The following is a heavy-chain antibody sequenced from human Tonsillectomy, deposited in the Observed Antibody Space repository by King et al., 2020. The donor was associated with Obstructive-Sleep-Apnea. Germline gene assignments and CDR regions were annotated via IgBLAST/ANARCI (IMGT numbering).Heavy chain of an antibody. Sequence: VQLVESGGGVVQPGRSLRLSCAASGFTFSSYAIHWVRQAPGKGLEWVAVISYDGSNKYYADSVKGRFTISRDNSKNTLYLQMTSLRAEDTAVYYCAREDGDYKSPIGYWGQGTLVTVSS. V-gene: IGHV3-30*04. D-gene: IGHD4/OR15-4a*01. J-gene: IGHJ4*02. CDR1: GFTFSSYA. CDR2: ISYDGSNK. CDR3: AREDGDYKSPIGY.